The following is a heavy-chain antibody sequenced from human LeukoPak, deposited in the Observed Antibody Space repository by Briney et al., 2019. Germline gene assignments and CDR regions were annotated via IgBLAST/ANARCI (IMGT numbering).Heavy chain of an antibody. J-gene: IGHJ4*02. D-gene: IGHD3-22*01. CDR3: ARAPHYYYDSSGYLVY. CDR1: GFTFSSYW. Sequence: GGSLRLSCAASGFTFSSYWMHWVRQAPGKGLVWVSRINSDGSSTSYADSVKGRFTISRANAKNTLYLQMNSLRAEDTAVYYCARAPHYYYDSSGYLVYWGQGTLVTVSS. CDR2: INSDGSST. V-gene: IGHV3-74*01.